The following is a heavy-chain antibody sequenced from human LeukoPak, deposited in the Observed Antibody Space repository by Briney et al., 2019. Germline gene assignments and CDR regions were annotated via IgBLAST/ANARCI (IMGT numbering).Heavy chain of an antibody. CDR1: GYTFTGYY. D-gene: IGHD3-22*01. CDR3: ARDRFRGSSGHLAY. Sequence: ASVKVSCKASGYTFTGYYMHWVRQAPGQGREWMGWINPNSGGTNYAQKFQGRVTMTRDTSISTAYMELSRLRSDDTAVYYCARDRFRGSSGHLAYWGQGTLVTVSS. CDR2: INPNSGGT. V-gene: IGHV1-2*02. J-gene: IGHJ4*02.